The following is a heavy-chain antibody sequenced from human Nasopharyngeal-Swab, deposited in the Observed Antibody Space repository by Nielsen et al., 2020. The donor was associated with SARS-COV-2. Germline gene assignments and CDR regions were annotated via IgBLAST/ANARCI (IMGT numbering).Heavy chain of an antibody. Sequence: WVRQAPGQGLEWMGGIIPIFGTANYAQKFQGRVTITADKSTSTAYMELSSLRSEDTAVYYCARDSTYYYDSSGSDVAFDIWGQGTMVTVSS. J-gene: IGHJ3*02. CDR3: ARDSTYYYDSSGSDVAFDI. CDR2: IIPIFGTA. V-gene: IGHV1-69*06. D-gene: IGHD3-22*01.